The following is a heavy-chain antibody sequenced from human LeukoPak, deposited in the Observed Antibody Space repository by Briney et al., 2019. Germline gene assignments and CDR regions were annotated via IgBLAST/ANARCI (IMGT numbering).Heavy chain of an antibody. CDR3: ARGVGYYYYGMDV. J-gene: IGHJ6*02. CDR2: INHSGST. D-gene: IGHD1-26*01. Sequence: PSETLSLTCTVSGGSISSHYWSWVRQPPGKGLEWVGEINHSGSTNYNPSLKSRVTISVDTSKNQFSLKLSSVTAADTAVYYCARGVGYYYYGMDVWGQGTTVTVSS. V-gene: IGHV4-34*01. CDR1: GGSISSHY.